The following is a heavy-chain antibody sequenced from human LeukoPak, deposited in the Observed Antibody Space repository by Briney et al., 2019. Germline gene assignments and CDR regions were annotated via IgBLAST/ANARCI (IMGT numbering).Heavy chain of an antibody. CDR3: ARVSQLLWFGDGSYYFDY. V-gene: IGHV4-34*01. D-gene: IGHD3-10*01. Sequence: SETLFLTCAVSGGSFSGYYWTWIRQPPGKGLEWIGEINHSGRTNYNPSLKSRVTISVDTSKNQFSLKLSSVTAADTAVYYCARVSQLLWFGDGSYYFDYWGQGTLVTVSS. J-gene: IGHJ4*02. CDR2: INHSGRT. CDR1: GGSFSGYY.